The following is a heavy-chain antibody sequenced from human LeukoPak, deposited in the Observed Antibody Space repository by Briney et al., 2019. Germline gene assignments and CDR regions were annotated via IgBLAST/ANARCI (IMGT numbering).Heavy chain of an antibody. J-gene: IGHJ4*02. CDR3: ARGVATGPPFDY. D-gene: IGHD5-12*01. CDR2: ISSSSSYI. Sequence: GSLRLSCAASGFTFSSYSMNWVRQAPGKGLEWVSSISSSSSYIYYADSVKGRFTISRDNAKNSLYLQMNSLRAEDTAVYYCARGVATGPPFDYWGQEPRVTVSS. CDR1: GFTFSSYS. V-gene: IGHV3-21*01.